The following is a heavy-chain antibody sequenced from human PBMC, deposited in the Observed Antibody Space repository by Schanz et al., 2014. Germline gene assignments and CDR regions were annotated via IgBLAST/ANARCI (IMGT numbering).Heavy chain of an antibody. CDR2: IYYSGST. J-gene: IGHJ4*02. CDR3: ARLWGGWRIPDY. V-gene: IGHV4-39*01. Sequence: QLQMQESGPGLVKPSETLSLTCSVSGDSISSTSYYWGWIRQPPGKGLEWIGSIYYSGSTYYNASLKSRATISVAPSKTQFSLNLTFVTAADSAVYYCARLWGGWRIPDYWGQGTLVTVSS. D-gene: IGHD6-19*01. CDR1: GDSISSTSYY.